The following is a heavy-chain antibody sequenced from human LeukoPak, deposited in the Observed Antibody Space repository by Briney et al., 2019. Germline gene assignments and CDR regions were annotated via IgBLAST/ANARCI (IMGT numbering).Heavy chain of an antibody. Sequence: SQTLSLTCTVSGASISSIGYYWNWIRQFPGKGLEWIGSIYYSGSTYYNPSLKGRITLSDEKSANRFSLKLTSVTAADTAVYYCARTTFSAFDYWGPGTLVTVSS. CDR3: ARTTFSAFDY. V-gene: IGHV4-31*03. J-gene: IGHJ4*02. CDR1: GASISSIGYY. CDR2: IYYSGST. D-gene: IGHD1-1*01.